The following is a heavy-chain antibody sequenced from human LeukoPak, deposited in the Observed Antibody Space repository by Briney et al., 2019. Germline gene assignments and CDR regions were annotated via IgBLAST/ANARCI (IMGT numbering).Heavy chain of an antibody. J-gene: IGHJ3*02. CDR3: ARVAYYDSSGYSSDAFDI. CDR1: GGSISSYY. D-gene: IGHD3-22*01. Sequence: PSETLSLTCTVSGGSISSYYWSWIRQPPGKGLEWIGYIYYSGSTNYNPSLKSRVTISVDTSKNQFSLKLSSVTAADTAVYYCARVAYYDSSGYSSDAFDIWGQGTMVTVSS. V-gene: IGHV4-59*01. CDR2: IYYSGST.